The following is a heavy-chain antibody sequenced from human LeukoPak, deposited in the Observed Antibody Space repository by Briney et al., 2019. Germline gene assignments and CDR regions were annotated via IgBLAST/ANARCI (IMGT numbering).Heavy chain of an antibody. CDR3: AKVDTAMVTFFDYFDY. CDR2: ISGSGGST. D-gene: IGHD5-18*01. V-gene: IGHV3-23*01. J-gene: IGHJ4*02. Sequence: GGSLRLFCAASGFSFCSYAMSWVRQAPGEGLEWVSAISGSGGSTYYADSVKRRFTISRDNSKNTLYLQMNSLRAEDTAVYYCAKVDTAMVTFFDYFDYWGQGTLVTVSS. CDR1: GFSFCSYA.